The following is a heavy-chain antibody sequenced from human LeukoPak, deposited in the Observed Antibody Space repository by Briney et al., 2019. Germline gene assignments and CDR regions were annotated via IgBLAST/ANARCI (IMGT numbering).Heavy chain of an antibody. D-gene: IGHD2-2*01. J-gene: IGHJ4*02. V-gene: IGHV1-2*04. CDR2: INPNSGGT. CDR3: ARGANGSMRYCSSTSCYVYYFDY. CDR1: GYTFTGYY. Sequence: GASVKVSCKASGYTFTGYYMHWVRQAPGQGLEWMGWINPNSGGTNYAQKFRGWVTMTRDTSISTAYMELSRLRSDDTAVYYCARGANGSMRYCSSTSCYVYYFDYWGQGTLVTVSS.